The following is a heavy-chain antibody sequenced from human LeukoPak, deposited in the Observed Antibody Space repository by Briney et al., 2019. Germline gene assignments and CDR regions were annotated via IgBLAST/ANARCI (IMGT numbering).Heavy chain of an antibody. CDR3: AREFGAGGGELDSERYDY. CDR2: ISSSSSYI. V-gene: IGHV3-21*01. J-gene: IGHJ4*02. Sequence: GGSLRLSCAASGFTFSSYSMNWVRQAPGKGLEWVSSISSSSSYIYYADSVKGRFTISRDNAKNSLYLQMNSLRAEDTAVYYCAREFGAGGGELDSERYDYWGQGTLVTVSS. CDR1: GFTFSSYS. D-gene: IGHD3-10*01.